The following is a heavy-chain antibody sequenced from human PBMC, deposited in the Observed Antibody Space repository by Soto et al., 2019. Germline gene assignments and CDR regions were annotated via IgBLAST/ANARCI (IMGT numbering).Heavy chain of an antibody. Sequence: ARDSVQNAPGKWLEWVSGISGSGGSTYYADSVKGRFTISRDNSKNTLYLQMNSLRAEDTAVYYCAKVPRTGDYFDYWGQGTLVTVSS. J-gene: IGHJ4*02. CDR2: ISGSGGST. CDR1: A. D-gene: IGHD3-10*01. CDR3: AKVPRTGDYFDY. V-gene: IGHV3-23*01.